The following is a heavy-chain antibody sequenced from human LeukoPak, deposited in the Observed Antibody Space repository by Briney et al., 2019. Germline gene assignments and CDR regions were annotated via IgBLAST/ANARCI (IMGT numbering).Heavy chain of an antibody. J-gene: IGHJ6*03. CDR2: IIPFLATP. CDR1: GDTFNNYA. Sequence: SVKVSCKASGDTFNNYAISWVRPAPGQGLEWMGGIIPFLATPSYAQKFQGRVSLTADESTGTVYMELSSLTSEDTAVYYCAKSLSSCSRASCPSPYYYYYMDVWGKGTTVTVS. CDR3: AKSLSSCSRASCPSPYYYYYMDV. V-gene: IGHV1-69*01. D-gene: IGHD2-2*01.